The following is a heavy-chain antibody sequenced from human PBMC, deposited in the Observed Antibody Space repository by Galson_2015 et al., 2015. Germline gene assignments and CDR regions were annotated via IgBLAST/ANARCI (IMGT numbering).Heavy chain of an antibody. CDR1: GFTFSSYA. Sequence: SLRLSCAASGFTFSSYAMHWVRQAPGKGLEWVAVISYDGSNKYYADSVKGRFTISRDNSKNTLYLQMNSLRAEDTAVYYCAKARPAKNWFDPWGQGTLVTVSS. CDR3: AKARPAKNWFDP. V-gene: IGHV3-30-3*01. CDR2: ISYDGSNK. J-gene: IGHJ5*02.